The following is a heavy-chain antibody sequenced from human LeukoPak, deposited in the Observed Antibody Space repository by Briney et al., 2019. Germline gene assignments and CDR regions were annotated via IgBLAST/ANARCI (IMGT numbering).Heavy chain of an antibody. Sequence: SETLSLTCTVSGGSISSSSYYWGWIRQPPGKGLEWIGSIYYSGSTYYNPSLKGRVTISVDTSKNQFSLKLSSVTAADTAVYYCARGPGYSYGYGRFDYWGQGTLVTVSS. J-gene: IGHJ4*02. D-gene: IGHD5-18*01. V-gene: IGHV4-39*07. CDR1: GGSISSSSYY. CDR2: IYYSGST. CDR3: ARGPGYSYGYGRFDY.